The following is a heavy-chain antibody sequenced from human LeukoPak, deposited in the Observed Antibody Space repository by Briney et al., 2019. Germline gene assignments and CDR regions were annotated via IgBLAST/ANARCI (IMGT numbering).Heavy chain of an antibody. J-gene: IGHJ4*02. V-gene: IGHV3-23*01. D-gene: IGHD5-12*01. CDR2: ISGSGGST. CDR1: GFTFSSYA. Sequence: GGSLRLYCAASGFTFSSYAMSWVRQAPGKGLVWVSAISGSGGSTYYAVSVKGRFTISRDNSKNTLYLQMNSLRAEDAAVYYCAKDRDSGYDFGYFDYWGQGTLVTVSS. CDR3: AKDRDSGYDFGYFDY.